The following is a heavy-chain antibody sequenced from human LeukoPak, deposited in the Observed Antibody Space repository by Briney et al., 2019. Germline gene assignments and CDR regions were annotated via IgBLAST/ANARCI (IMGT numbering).Heavy chain of an antibody. CDR1: GGSIKSHF. J-gene: IGHJ4*02. CDR3: ARSGGYNRNIDY. Sequence: PSETLSLTCTVSGGSIKSHFWSWVRQPPGKRLEWIGYNPSLKSRVTISVDTSKNQFSLILTSVTAADTAVYYCARSGGYNRNIDYWGQGALVTVSS. D-gene: IGHD5-24*01. V-gene: IGHV4-59*11.